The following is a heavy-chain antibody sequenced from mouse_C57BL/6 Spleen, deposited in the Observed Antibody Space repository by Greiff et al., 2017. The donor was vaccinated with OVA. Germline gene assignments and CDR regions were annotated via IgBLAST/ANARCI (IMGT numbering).Heavy chain of an antibody. V-gene: IGHV1-50*01. CDR3: ARGGYGNYGYFDV. CDR1: GYTFTSYW. Sequence: QVQLQQSGAELVKPGASVKLSCKASGYTFTSYWMQWVKQRPGQGLEWIGEIDPSDSYTNYNQKFKGKATLTVDTSSSTAYMQLSSLTSEDSAVYYCARGGYGNYGYFDVWGTGTTVTVSS. CDR2: IDPSDSYT. D-gene: IGHD2-10*02. J-gene: IGHJ1*03.